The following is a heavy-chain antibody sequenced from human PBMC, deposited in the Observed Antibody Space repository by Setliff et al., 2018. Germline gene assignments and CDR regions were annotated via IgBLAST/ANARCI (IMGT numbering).Heavy chain of an antibody. D-gene: IGHD3-3*01. Sequence: GASVKVSCKASGYTFTSYAMHWVRQAPGQRLEWMGWINVGNGNTKYSQKFQGRVTITRDTSASTAYMELSSLRSEDTAVYYCAREFTRYYNFWSAHRYYMDVWGKGTTVTVSS. CDR3: AREFTRYYNFWSAHRYYMDV. J-gene: IGHJ6*03. CDR2: INVGNGNT. CDR1: GYTFTSYA. V-gene: IGHV1-3*01.